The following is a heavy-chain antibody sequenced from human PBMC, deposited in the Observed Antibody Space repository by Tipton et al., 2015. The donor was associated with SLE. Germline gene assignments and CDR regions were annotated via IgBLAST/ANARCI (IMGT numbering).Heavy chain of an antibody. V-gene: IGHV4-59*01. Sequence: LRLSCYVTGVSISNYYWTWIRQSPGKGLEWIGNVYKNYNPSLESRVTISVDTSRNLFSLNLSSVTAADTAVYYCAGEPGIPNGMDVWGQGTTVTVSS. CDR1: GVSISNYY. J-gene: IGHJ6*02. D-gene: IGHD1-1*01. CDR2: VYKN. CDR3: AGEPGIPNGMDV.